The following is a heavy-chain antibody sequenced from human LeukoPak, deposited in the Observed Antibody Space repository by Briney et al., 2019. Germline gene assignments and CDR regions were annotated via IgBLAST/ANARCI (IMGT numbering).Heavy chain of an antibody. V-gene: IGHV3-23*01. CDR3: AKSFGPVIAAAGTGAD. D-gene: IGHD6-13*01. CDR2: ITGSGTFT. Sequence: GGSLRLSCAASGITFIKYSMTWVRQAPGKGLEWVSAITGSGTFTDYADSVKGRFTISRDNSKNTLYLQMNSLRAEDTAVYYCAKSFGPVIAAAGTGADWGQGTLVTVSS. CDR1: GITFIKYS. J-gene: IGHJ4*02.